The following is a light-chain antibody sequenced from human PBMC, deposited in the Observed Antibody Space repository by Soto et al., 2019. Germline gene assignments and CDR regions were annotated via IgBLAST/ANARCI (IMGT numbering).Light chain of an antibody. Sequence: IVLTQAPGTLSWSPGERATLSCRASQSVSSSYLAWYQQKPGQAPRLLIYGASSRATGIPDRFSGSGSGIDFIPPIRGPGPEAFAVYSWHQYARSLRTFRQGVPVDIX. CDR1: QSVSSSY. CDR2: GAS. J-gene: IGKJ1*01. V-gene: IGKV3-20*01. CDR3: HQYARSLRT.